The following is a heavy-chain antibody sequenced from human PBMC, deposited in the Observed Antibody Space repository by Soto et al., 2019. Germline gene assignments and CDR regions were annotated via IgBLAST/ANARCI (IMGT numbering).Heavy chain of an antibody. D-gene: IGHD6-13*01. V-gene: IGHV3-23*01. Sequence: GGSLRLSCAASGFTFSSYAMSWVRQAPGKGLEWVSAISGSGGSTYYADSVKGRFTISRDNSKNTLYLQMNSLRAEDTAVYYCAKDGIAAAGTGGFFDYWGQGTLVTVSS. CDR1: GFTFSSYA. CDR2: ISGSGGST. CDR3: AKDGIAAAGTGGFFDY. J-gene: IGHJ4*02.